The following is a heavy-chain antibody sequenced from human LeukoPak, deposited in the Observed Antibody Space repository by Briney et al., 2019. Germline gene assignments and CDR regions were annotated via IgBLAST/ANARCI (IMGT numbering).Heavy chain of an antibody. V-gene: IGHV4-38-2*02. J-gene: IGHJ4*02. CDR3: ASPYYDSTRFDY. CDR2: IYHSGST. CDR1: GYSISSGYY. D-gene: IGHD3-22*01. Sequence: SETLSLTCTVSGYSISSGYYWGWIRQPPGKGLEWIGSIYHSGSTYYNPSLKSRVTISVDTSKNQFSLKLSSVTAADTAVYYCASPYYDSTRFDYWGQGTLVTVSS.